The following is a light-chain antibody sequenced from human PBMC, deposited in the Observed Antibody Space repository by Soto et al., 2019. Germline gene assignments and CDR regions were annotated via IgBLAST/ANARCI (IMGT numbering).Light chain of an antibody. CDR1: QSVRIY. CDR2: DAS. J-gene: IGKJ1*01. V-gene: IGKV3-11*01. CDR3: QQRTDWLWT. Sequence: EIVLTQSPATLSLSPGERATLSCWASQSVRIYLNWYQQKPGQAPRLLIYDASHRAPGTPTRFSGSGSGTDFTLTISSLEPEDSAVYFCQQRTDWLWTFGQGTKVEI.